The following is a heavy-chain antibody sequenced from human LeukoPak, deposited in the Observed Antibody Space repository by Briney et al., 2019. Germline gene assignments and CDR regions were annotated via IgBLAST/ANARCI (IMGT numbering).Heavy chain of an antibody. CDR1: GGTFSSYA. V-gene: IGHV1-69*04. Sequence: SVKVSCKASGGTFSSYAISWVRQAPGQGLEWMGRIIPILGIANYAQKFQGRVTITADKSTSTAYMELSSLRSEDTAVYYCARDLAAAGRRPDLDHWGQGTLVTVSS. CDR3: ARDLAAAGRRPDLDH. CDR2: IIPILGIA. D-gene: IGHD6-13*01. J-gene: IGHJ4*02.